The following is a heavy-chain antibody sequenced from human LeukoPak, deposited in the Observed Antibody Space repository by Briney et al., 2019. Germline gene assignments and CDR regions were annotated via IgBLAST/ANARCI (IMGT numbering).Heavy chain of an antibody. D-gene: IGHD3-22*01. J-gene: IGHJ4*02. V-gene: IGHV5-10-1*01. CDR1: GYSFSNYW. CDR3: ARNRYYYDFSGYYVDY. Sequence: GESLKISCKASGYSFSNYWIGWVRQMPGKGLEWMGSIDPSDSYTNCSPSFQGHVTISTDKSISTAYLQWSSLRASDTAMYYCARNRYYYDFSGYYVDYWGQGTLVTVSS. CDR2: IDPSDSYT.